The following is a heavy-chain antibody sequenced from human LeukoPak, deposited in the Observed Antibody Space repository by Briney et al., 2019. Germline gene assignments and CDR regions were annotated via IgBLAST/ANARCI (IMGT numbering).Heavy chain of an antibody. CDR1: EFTFSSYG. V-gene: IGHV3-30*02. CDR2: IRYDGSNK. D-gene: IGHD4-11*01. Sequence: GGSLRLSCVASEFTFSSYGMHWVRQAPGKGLEWVAFIRYDGSNKYYADSVKGRFTISRDNSKNTLYLQMNSLRADDMAVYYCAKDLTTVITGSFDYWGQGTLVTVSS. CDR3: AKDLTTVITGSFDY. J-gene: IGHJ4*02.